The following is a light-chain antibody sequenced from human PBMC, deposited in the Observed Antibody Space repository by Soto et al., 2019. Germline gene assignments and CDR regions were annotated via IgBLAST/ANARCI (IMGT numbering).Light chain of an antibody. CDR2: WAS. CDR1: QSVLYSSNNKNY. V-gene: IGKV4-1*01. CDR3: QQYYHTPMK. Sequence: DIVMTQSPDSLSVSLGERATINCKSSQSVLYSSNNKNYLAWYQQKPGQPPKLLIYWASTRESGVPDRFSGGGSGTDFTLTISSLQAEDVAGYYCQQYYHTPMKFGQGNKV. J-gene: IGKJ1*01.